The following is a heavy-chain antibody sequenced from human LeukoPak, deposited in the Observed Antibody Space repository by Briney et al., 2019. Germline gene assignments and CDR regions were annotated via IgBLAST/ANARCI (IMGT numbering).Heavy chain of an antibody. J-gene: IGHJ4*02. V-gene: IGHV3-23*01. CDR3: AKERVNYDILTGYYGSGSDY. CDR2: ISGSGGST. CDR1: GFTFSSYA. Sequence: SGGSLRLSCAASGFTFSSYAMSWVRQAPGKGLEWVSAISGSGGSTYYADSVKGRFTISRDNSKNTLYLQMNSLRAEDTAVYYCAKERVNYDILTGYYGSGSDYRGQGTLVTVSS. D-gene: IGHD3-9*01.